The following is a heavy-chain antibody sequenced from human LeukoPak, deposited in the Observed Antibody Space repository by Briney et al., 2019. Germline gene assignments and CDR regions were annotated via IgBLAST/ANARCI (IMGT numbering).Heavy chain of an antibody. V-gene: IGHV1-2*02. CDR3: ASATNNSFDAFDI. CDR1: GYTFTSYG. Sequence: ASVKVSCKASGYTFTSYGISWVRQAPGQGLEWMGWINPNSGGTNYAQKFQGRVTMTRDTSISTAYMELSRLRSDDTAVYYCASATNNSFDAFDIWGQGTMVTVSS. CDR2: INPNSGGT. J-gene: IGHJ3*02. D-gene: IGHD2/OR15-2a*01.